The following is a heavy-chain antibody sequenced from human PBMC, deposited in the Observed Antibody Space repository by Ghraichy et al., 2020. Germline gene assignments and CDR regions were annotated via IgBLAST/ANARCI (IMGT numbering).Heavy chain of an antibody. CDR1: GYTFTGYY. D-gene: IGHD3-22*01. J-gene: IGHJ5*02. Sequence: ASVKVSCKASGYTFTGYYMHWVRQAPGQGLEWMGWINSNSGGTNYAQKFQGRVTMTRDTSISTAYMELSRLRSDDTAVYYCARDGRSYYDSSGHSGWFDPWGQGTLVTVSS. V-gene: IGHV1-2*02. CDR3: ARDGRSYYDSSGHSGWFDP. CDR2: INSNSGGT.